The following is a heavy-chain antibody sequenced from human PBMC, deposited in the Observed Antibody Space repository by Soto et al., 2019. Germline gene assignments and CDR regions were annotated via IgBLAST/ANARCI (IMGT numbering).Heavy chain of an antibody. CDR1: GFTFSGSA. Sequence: QPGGSLRLSCAASGFTFSGSAMHWVRQASGKGLEWVGRIRSKANSYATAYAASVKGRFTISRDDSKNTAYLQMNSLKTEDTAVYYCTRRRDIVVVPAAPGYGMDVWGQGTTVTVSS. J-gene: IGHJ6*02. CDR3: TRRRDIVVVPAAPGYGMDV. V-gene: IGHV3-73*01. CDR2: IRSKANSYAT. D-gene: IGHD2-2*01.